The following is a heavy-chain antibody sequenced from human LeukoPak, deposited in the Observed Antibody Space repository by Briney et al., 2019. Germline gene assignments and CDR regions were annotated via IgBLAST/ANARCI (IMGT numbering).Heavy chain of an antibody. J-gene: IGHJ3*02. D-gene: IGHD1-14*01. Sequence: GGSLRLSCAASGFTFSSYAMHWVRQAPGKGLEWVAVISYDGSNKYYADSVKGRFTISRDNSKNTLYLQMNSLRAEDTAVYYCAKDPPGDAFDIWGQGTMVTVSS. CDR3: AKDPPGDAFDI. CDR1: GFTFSSYA. CDR2: ISYDGSNK. V-gene: IGHV3-30-3*01.